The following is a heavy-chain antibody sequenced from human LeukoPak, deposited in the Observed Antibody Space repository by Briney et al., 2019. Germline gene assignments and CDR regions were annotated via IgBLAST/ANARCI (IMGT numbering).Heavy chain of an antibody. CDR3: AAVYLSYDILTGYYSAEYFQH. CDR1: GYTFTGYY. D-gene: IGHD3-9*01. Sequence: ASVKVSCKASGYTFTGYYMHWVRQAPGQGLEWMGWINPNSGGTNYAQKFQGRVTMTRDTSISTAYMELSRLRSDDTAVYYCAAVYLSYDILTGYYSAEYFQHWGQGTLVTVSS. V-gene: IGHV1-2*02. CDR2: INPNSGGT. J-gene: IGHJ1*01.